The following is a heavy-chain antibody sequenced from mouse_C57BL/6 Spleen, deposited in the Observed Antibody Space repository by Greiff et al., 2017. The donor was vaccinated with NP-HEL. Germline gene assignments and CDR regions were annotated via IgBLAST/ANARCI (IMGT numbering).Heavy chain of an antibody. Sequence: VQGVESGAELARPGASVKMSCKASGYTFTSYTMHWVKQRPGQGLEWIGYINPTSGYTKYNQKFKDKATLTADKSSSTAYMQLSSLTSEDSAVYYCARDEDYDVLFAYWGQGTLVTVSA. D-gene: IGHD2-4*01. CDR1: GYTFTSYT. V-gene: IGHV1-4*01. J-gene: IGHJ3*01. CDR3: ARDEDYDVLFAY. CDR2: INPTSGYT.